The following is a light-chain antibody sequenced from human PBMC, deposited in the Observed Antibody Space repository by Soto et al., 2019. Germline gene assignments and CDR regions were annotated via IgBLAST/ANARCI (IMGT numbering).Light chain of an antibody. V-gene: IGKV3-15*01. J-gene: IGKJ1*01. CDR3: QHYSNWPPET. CDR2: GAS. Sequence: ERVSSRAPTTRFFFPGERAALSRRASQTVSSKLAWYQQKGGQAPRLLIYGASTRATGVPARFSGSGSGTEFTLTISSLQSEDFAVYYCQHYSNWPPETFGQGTKVDIK. CDR1: QTVSSK.